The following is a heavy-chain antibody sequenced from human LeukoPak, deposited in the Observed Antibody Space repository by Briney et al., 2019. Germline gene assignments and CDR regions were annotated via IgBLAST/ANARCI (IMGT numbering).Heavy chain of an antibody. Sequence: PSETLSLTCTVSGGSISSYDWSWIRQPAGKGLEWIGRTYTSGSTNYNPSLKSRVTISVDTSKNQVSLKLRSVTATDTAVYYCARTTEGYAGGPGYSYYYYMDVWGKGTTVTISS. D-gene: IGHD5-12*01. CDR3: ARTTEGYAGGPGYSYYYYMDV. CDR2: TYTSGST. CDR1: GGSISSYD. J-gene: IGHJ6*03. V-gene: IGHV4-4*07.